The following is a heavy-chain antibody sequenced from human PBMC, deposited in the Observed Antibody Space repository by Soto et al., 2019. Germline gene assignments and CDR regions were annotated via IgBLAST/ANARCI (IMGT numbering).Heavy chain of an antibody. Sequence: GGSLRLSCAASGFTFDDYGMSWVRQAPGKGLEWVSGINWNGGSTGYADSVKGRFTISRDNAKNSLYLQMNSLRAEDTALYHCARSHIAVAGTGYYYYGMDVWGQGTTVTVSS. CDR3: ARSHIAVAGTGYYYYGMDV. J-gene: IGHJ6*02. CDR2: INWNGGST. CDR1: GFTFDDYG. D-gene: IGHD6-19*01. V-gene: IGHV3-20*01.